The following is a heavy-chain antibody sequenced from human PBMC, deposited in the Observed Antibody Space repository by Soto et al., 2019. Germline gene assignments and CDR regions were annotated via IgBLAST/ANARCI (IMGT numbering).Heavy chain of an antibody. CDR3: AREDYYDGSGYYSY. D-gene: IGHD3-22*01. CDR2: ISSSSDYT. J-gene: IGHJ4*02. V-gene: IGHV3-11*05. CDR1: GFTFSDYY. Sequence: ESGGGLVKPGGSLRLSCAASGFTFSDYYMSWIRQAPGKGLEWISYISSSSDYTNYADSVKGRFTISRDNAKNSLYLQMNSLRAADTAVYYCAREDYYDGSGYYSYWGQGTLVSVSS.